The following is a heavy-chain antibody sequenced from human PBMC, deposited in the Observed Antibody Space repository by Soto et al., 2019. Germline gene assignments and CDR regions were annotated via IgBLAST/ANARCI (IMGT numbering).Heavy chain of an antibody. CDR2: ISSSSSYI. V-gene: IGHV3-21*01. J-gene: IGHJ4*02. CDR3: AREADTGMVPDY. D-gene: IGHD5-18*01. CDR1: GFTFSSYS. Sequence: GGSLRLSCAASGFTFSSYSMNWVRQAPGKGLEWVSSISSSSSYIYYADSVKGRFTISRDNAKNSLYLQMNSLRAEDTAVYYCAREADTGMVPDYWGQGTLVTGSS.